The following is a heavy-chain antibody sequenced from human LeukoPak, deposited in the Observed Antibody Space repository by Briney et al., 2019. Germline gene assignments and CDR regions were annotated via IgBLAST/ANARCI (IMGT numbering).Heavy chain of an antibody. CDR2: ISYDGSNK. CDR3: AKDRGPYYYDSSAADY. D-gene: IGHD3-22*01. CDR1: GFTFSSYG. V-gene: IGHV3-30*18. J-gene: IGHJ4*02. Sequence: PGGSLRLSCAASGFTFSSYGMHWVRQAPGKGLEWVAVISYDGSNKYYADSVKGRFTISRDNSKNTLYLQMNSLRAEDTAVYYCAKDRGPYYYDSSAADYWGQGTLVTVSS.